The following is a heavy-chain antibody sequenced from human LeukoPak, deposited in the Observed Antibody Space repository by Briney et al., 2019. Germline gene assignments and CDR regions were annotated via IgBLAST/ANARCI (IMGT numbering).Heavy chain of an antibody. CDR3: AKDRGSSWYLYYFDD. J-gene: IGHJ4*02. D-gene: IGHD6-13*01. V-gene: IGHV3-30*18. Sequence: PGGSPRLSCAASGFTFSSYGMHWVRQAPGKGLEWVAIISYDGSDKYYADSVKGRFTISRDNSKNTLYLQMNSLRTEDTAVYYCAKDRGSSWYLYYFDDWGQGTLVTVSS. CDR1: GFTFSSYG. CDR2: ISYDGSDK.